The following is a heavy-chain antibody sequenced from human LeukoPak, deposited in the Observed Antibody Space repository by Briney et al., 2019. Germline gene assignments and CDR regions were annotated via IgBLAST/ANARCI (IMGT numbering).Heavy chain of an antibody. V-gene: IGHV3-64*01. Sequence: GGSLRLSCAASGFTFSSYAMHWVRQAPGKGLEYVSAISSNGGSTYYANSVKGRFTTSRDNSKNTLYLQMGSLRAEDMAVYYCARVKDYYDSSGYDYWGQGTLVTVSS. CDR2: ISSNGGST. D-gene: IGHD3-22*01. J-gene: IGHJ4*02. CDR3: ARVKDYYDSSGYDY. CDR1: GFTFSSYA.